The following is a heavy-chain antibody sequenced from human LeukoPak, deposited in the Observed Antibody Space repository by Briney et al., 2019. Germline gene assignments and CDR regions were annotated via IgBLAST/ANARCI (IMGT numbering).Heavy chain of an antibody. CDR1: GYTFTGYY. D-gene: IGHD3-10*01. Sequence: ASVEVSCRASGYTFTGYYMHWVRQAPGQGLGWMGWINPNSGGTNYAQKFQGRVTMTRDTSISTAYMELSRLRSDDTAVYYCARGLWFGEYYFDYWGQGTLVTVSS. J-gene: IGHJ4*02. CDR3: ARGLWFGEYYFDY. CDR2: INPNSGGT. V-gene: IGHV1-2*02.